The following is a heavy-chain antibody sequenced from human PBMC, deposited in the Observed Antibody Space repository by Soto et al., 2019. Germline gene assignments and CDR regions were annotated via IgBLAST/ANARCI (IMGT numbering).Heavy chain of an antibody. Sequence: SETLSLTCTVSDGSVSSGSYYWTWIRQPPGKGLEWIGYIFSSGSTPYNPSLKSRLIISVDTSMNHFSLQLSSVTAADTAVYYCARDSLALFDYWGQGTLVTVSS. CDR3: ARDSLALFDY. V-gene: IGHV4-61*03. J-gene: IGHJ4*02. CDR2: IFSSGST. CDR1: DGSVSSGSYY. D-gene: IGHD5-12*01.